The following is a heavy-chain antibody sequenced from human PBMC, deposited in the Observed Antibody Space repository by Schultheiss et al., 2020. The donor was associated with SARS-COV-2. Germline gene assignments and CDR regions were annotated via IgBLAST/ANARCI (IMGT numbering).Heavy chain of an antibody. CDR2: ISWNSGII. J-gene: IGHJ4*02. CDR1: GFTFSSYW. V-gene: IGHV3-48*01. D-gene: IGHD5-24*01. Sequence: GGSLRLSCAASGFTFSSYWMHWVRQAPGKGLEWVSGISWNSGIIVYADSVKGRFTISRDNAKNSLYLQMNSLRAEDTAVYYCARELEMTTIGDYWGQGTLVTVSS. CDR3: ARELEMTTIGDY.